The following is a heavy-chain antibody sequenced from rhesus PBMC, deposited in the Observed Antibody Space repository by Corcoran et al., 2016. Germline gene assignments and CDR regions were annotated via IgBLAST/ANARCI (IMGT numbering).Heavy chain of an antibody. J-gene: IGHJ4*01. D-gene: IGHD6-31*01. Sequence: VKLQESGPGLLKPSETLSLTCAVSGGSISGGYGWGCTCKPRGKGREWIGSIYMSRRNPYNNPSPNSHINIATDTSKSQVSLNLSSVTAADTAVYYCAREGSGCLDYWGQGVLVTVSS. CDR1: GGSISGGYG. CDR3: AREGSGCLDY. CDR2: IYMSRRNP. V-gene: IGHV4S7*01.